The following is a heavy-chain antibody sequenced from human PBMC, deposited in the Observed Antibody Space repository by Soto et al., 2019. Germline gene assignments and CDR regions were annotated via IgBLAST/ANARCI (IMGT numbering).Heavy chain of an antibody. CDR3: ANEGISMTTVTRKGY. J-gene: IGHJ4*02. V-gene: IGHV3-23*01. Sequence: GGSLRLSCAASGFTFSSYAMSWVRQAPGKGLEWVSAISGSGGSTYYADSVKGRFNISRDNSKNTLYLQMNSLRAEDTAVYYCANEGISMTTVTRKGYWGQGTLVTVSS. CDR1: GFTFSSYA. CDR2: ISGSGGST. D-gene: IGHD4-17*01.